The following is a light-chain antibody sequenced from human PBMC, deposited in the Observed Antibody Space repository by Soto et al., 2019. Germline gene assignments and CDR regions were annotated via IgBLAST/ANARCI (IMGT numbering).Light chain of an antibody. J-gene: IGKJ4*01. CDR1: QSVSSY. V-gene: IGKV3-11*01. Sequence: EIVLTKSPATLSLSRGERATLSCRASQSVSSYLAWYQQKPGQAPRLLIYDASNRATGIPARFSGSGSGTDFTLTISSLEPEDFAVYYCQQRSNWPLLTFGGGTKVDI. CDR2: DAS. CDR3: QQRSNWPLLT.